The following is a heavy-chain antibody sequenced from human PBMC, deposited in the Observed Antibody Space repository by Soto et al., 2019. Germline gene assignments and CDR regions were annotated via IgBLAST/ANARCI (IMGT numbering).Heavy chain of an antibody. CDR2: INPGNDNT. V-gene: IGHV1-3*01. CDR3: ARGNCSSTSCYIAWYNWFAP. D-gene: IGHD2-2*02. J-gene: IGHJ5*02. Sequence: ASVKVSCKVAGYTFSSYAMHWVRKTPGKRLEWMGWINPGNDNTKHSQKFQGRVTITRHTSASTASLQLSSLRSEDTAVYYCARGNCSSTSCYIAWYNWFAPWGQGTLVTVSS. CDR1: GYTFSSYA.